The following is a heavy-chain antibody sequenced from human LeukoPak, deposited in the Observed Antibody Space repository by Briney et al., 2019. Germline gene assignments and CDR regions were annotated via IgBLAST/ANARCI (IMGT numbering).Heavy chain of an antibody. D-gene: IGHD2-8*01. CDR1: GFTFSSYW. J-gene: IGHJ4*02. V-gene: IGHV3-7*01. CDR2: IKQDGSEK. Sequence: GGSLRLSCAASGFTFSSYWMSWVRQAPGKGLEWVANIKQDGSEKYYVDSVKGRFTISRDNAKNSLYLQMNSLRAEDTAVYYCARTNLDCKNGVCYDYWGQGTPVTVSS. CDR3: ARTNLDCKNGVCYDY.